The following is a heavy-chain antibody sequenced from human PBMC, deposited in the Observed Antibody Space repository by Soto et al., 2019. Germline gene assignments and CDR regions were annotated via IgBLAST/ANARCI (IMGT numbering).Heavy chain of an antibody. CDR3: ARRSSYGSGSYYVENWFDP. J-gene: IGHJ5*02. Sequence: QVQLVQSGAEVKKPGSSVKVSCKASGGTFSSYAISWVRQAPGQGLEWMGGIIPIFGTANYAQKCQGRVTITADESTSTAYMELSSLRSEDTAVYYCARRSSYGSGSYYVENWFDPWGQGALVTVSS. CDR1: GGTFSSYA. V-gene: IGHV1-69*01. CDR2: IIPIFGTA. D-gene: IGHD3-10*01.